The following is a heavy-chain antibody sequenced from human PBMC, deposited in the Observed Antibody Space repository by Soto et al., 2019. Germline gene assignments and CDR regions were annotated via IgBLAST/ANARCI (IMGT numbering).Heavy chain of an antibody. D-gene: IGHD2-15*01. CDR1: GFTFSSYG. V-gene: IGHV3-30*18. CDR2: ISYDGSNK. Sequence: GGSLRLSCAASGFTFSSYGMHWVRQAPGKGLEWVAVISYDGSNKYYADSVKGRFTISRDNSKNTLYLQMNSLRAEDTAVYYCAKDHPLSGGIPGDFQHWGQGTLVTVSS. CDR3: AKDHPLSGGIPGDFQH. J-gene: IGHJ1*01.